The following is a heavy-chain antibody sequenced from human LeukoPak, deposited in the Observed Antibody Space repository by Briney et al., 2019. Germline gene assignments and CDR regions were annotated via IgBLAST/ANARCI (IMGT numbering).Heavy chain of an antibody. D-gene: IGHD6-13*01. Sequence: GGSLRLSCAASGFTFSSYAMSWVRQAPGKGLEWVSATIGSGSSTYYADSVKGRFTISRDNSKNTLFLQMNSLRAEDTAVYYCAKDRAQQLVLDFWGQGTLVTASS. CDR1: GFTFSSYA. J-gene: IGHJ4*02. V-gene: IGHV3-23*01. CDR2: TIGSGSST. CDR3: AKDRAQQLVLDF.